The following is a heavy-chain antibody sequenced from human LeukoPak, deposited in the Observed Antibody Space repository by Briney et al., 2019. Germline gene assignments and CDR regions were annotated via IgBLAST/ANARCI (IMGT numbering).Heavy chain of an antibody. V-gene: IGHV4-4*07. CDR3: AREYDFWSGYYTD. CDR2: IYTSGST. CDR1: GGSISSYY. Sequence: SETMSLTCTVSGGSISSYYWSWVRQPAGKGLEWIGRIYTSGSTNYNPSLKSRVTMSVDTSKNQFSLKLSSVTAADTAVYYCAREYDFWSGYYTDWGQGTLVTVSS. D-gene: IGHD3-3*01. J-gene: IGHJ4*02.